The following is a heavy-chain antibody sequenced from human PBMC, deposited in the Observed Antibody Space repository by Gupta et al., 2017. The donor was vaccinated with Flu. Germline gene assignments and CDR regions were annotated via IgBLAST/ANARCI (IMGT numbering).Heavy chain of an antibody. CDR2: ISGNGGSP. CDR3: VKAGGSHIRGYYQMYA. V-gene: IGHV3-23*01. D-gene: IGHD2-15*01. Sequence: EVSMLESGGGFVQSGGSLRLSCVAYGFTFSNYAMNWVRQAPGKGLEWVSSISGNGGSPYYADSVKGRFTISRDNSKNTLYLEMSNLRAEDTAGFHCVKAGGSHIRGYYQMYAWGKGTTVTVSS. J-gene: IGHJ6*03. CDR1: GFTFSNYA.